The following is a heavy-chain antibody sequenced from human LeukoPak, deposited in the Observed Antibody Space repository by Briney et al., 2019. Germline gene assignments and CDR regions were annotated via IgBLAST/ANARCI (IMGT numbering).Heavy chain of an antibody. CDR2: ISYDGSNK. Sequence: GGSLRLSCAASGFTFSSYAMHWVRQAPGKGLEWVAVISYDGSNKYYADSVKGRFTISRDNSKSTLYLQMNSLRAEDTAVYYCARDQQLGAFDIWGQGTMVTVSS. J-gene: IGHJ3*02. V-gene: IGHV3-30-3*01. CDR3: ARDQQLGAFDI. D-gene: IGHD6-13*01. CDR1: GFTFSSYA.